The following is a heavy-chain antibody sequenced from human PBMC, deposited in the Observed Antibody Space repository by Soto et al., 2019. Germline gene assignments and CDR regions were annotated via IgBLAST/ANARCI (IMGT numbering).Heavy chain of an antibody. J-gene: IGHJ6*02. Sequence: PGGSLRLSCAASGFTFSTYSMHWVRQAPGKGLEWVSSIGTRSDIYYADPVKGRFTISRDNAKNSLSLQMNSLRAEDTGVYYCAREETAWPLAYGLDVWGQGTTVTVSS. CDR2: IGTRSDI. D-gene: IGHD2-21*02. V-gene: IGHV3-21*01. CDR1: GFTFSTYS. CDR3: AREETAWPLAYGLDV.